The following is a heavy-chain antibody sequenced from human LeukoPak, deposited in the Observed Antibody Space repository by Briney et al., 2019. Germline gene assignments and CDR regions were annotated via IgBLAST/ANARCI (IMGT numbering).Heavy chain of an antibody. CDR3: AKDGLRAEQLVSAIYYSHMDV. Sequence: GGSLRLSCAASGFTFSSYGMHWVRQAPGKGLEWVAFIRYDGSNKYYADSVKGRFTISRDNSKNTLYLQMNSLRAEDTAVYYCAKDGLRAEQLVSAIYYSHMDVWGKGTTVTVSS. CDR1: GFTFSSYG. V-gene: IGHV3-30*02. D-gene: IGHD6-13*01. J-gene: IGHJ6*03. CDR2: IRYDGSNK.